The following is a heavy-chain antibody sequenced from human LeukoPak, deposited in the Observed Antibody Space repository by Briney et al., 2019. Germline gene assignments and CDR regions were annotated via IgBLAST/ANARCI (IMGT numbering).Heavy chain of an antibody. CDR3: AREPRDGCNEDAFDI. Sequence: SVKVSCKASGGTFSSYAISWVRQAPGQGLEWMGRIIPILGIANYAQKFQGRVTITADKSTSTAYMELSSLRSEDTAVYYCAREPRDGCNEDAFDIWGQGTMVTVSS. CDR2: IIPILGIA. J-gene: IGHJ3*02. V-gene: IGHV1-69*04. CDR1: GGTFSSYA. D-gene: IGHD2-2*01.